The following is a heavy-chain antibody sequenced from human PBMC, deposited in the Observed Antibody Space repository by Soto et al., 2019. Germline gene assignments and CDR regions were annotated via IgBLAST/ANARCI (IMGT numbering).Heavy chain of an antibody. CDR3: ARDLGYCSGGSCLEHNYYYYGMDV. Sequence: EVQLVESGGGLVQPGGSLRLSCAASGFTFSSYWMSWVRQAPGKGLEWVANIKQDGSEKYYVDSVKGRFTISRDNAKNSLYLQMNSLRAEDTAVYYCARDLGYCSGGSCLEHNYYYYGMDVWGQGTTVTVSS. V-gene: IGHV3-7*01. J-gene: IGHJ6*02. CDR2: IKQDGSEK. D-gene: IGHD2-15*01. CDR1: GFTFSSYW.